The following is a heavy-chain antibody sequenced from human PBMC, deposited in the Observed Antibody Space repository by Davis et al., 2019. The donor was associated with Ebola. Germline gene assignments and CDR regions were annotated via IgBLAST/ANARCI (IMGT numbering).Heavy chain of an antibody. Sequence: GESLKISCAASGFTFSSYWMSWVRQAPGKGLEWVANIKQDGSEKYYVDSVKGRFTISRDNAKNSLYLQMNSLRAEDTAVYYCASTYDSSGYYLEDYFDYWGQGTLVTVSS. CDR3: ASTYDSSGYYLEDYFDY. CDR2: IKQDGSEK. D-gene: IGHD3-22*01. CDR1: GFTFSSYW. V-gene: IGHV3-7*01. J-gene: IGHJ4*02.